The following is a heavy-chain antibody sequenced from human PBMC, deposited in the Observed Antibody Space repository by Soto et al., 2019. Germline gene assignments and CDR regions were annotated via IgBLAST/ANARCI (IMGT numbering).Heavy chain of an antibody. CDR1: GGTFNNYV. CDR3: AGRCDSTSCLAHFDY. J-gene: IGHJ4*02. CDR2: IIPIFGTA. D-gene: IGHD2-2*01. V-gene: IGHV1-69*06. Sequence: QVQLVQSGAEVKKPGSSVKVSCKASGGTFNNYVINWVRQAPGQGLEWMGGIIPIFGTANYAQKFQGRVTISADKSTSTAYMELNSLRSEATAVYYCAGRCDSTSCLAHFDYWGQGTLVTVSS.